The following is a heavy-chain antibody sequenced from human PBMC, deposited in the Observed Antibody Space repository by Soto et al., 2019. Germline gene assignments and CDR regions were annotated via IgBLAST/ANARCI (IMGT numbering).Heavy chain of an antibody. J-gene: IGHJ6*02. CDR1: GGSVSSDSYY. Sequence: ASETLSLTCSVSGGSVSSDSYYWSWIRQPPGKGLEWIGYISHSGSTKYNPALKSRVTISLDTSKNQFSLKLNSVTAADTAVYYCATSGDSSNSHYYYGMDVWGQGTTVTVSS. CDR2: ISHSGST. V-gene: IGHV4-61*01. D-gene: IGHD5-18*01. CDR3: ATSGDSSNSHYYYGMDV.